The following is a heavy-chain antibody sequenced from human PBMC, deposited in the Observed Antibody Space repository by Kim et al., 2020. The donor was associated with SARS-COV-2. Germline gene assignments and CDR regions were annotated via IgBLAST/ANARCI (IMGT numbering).Heavy chain of an antibody. V-gene: IGHV3-9*01. Sequence: GGSLRLSCAASGFTFDDYAMHWVRQAPGKGLEWVSGISWNSGSIGYADSVKGRFTISRDNAKNSLYLQMNSLRAEDTALYYCAKDIQQLAALDYWGQGTLVTVSS. J-gene: IGHJ4*02. CDR1: GFTFDDYA. CDR3: AKDIQQLAALDY. CDR2: ISWNSGSI. D-gene: IGHD6-13*01.